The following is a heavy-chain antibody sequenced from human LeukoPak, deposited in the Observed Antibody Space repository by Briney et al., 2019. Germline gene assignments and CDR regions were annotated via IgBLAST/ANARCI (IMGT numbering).Heavy chain of an antibody. CDR1: GFTFSSYS. Sequence: GGSLRLSCAASGFTFSSYSMHWVRQAPGKGLEWVAVISHDSSNKFYTGSVRGRFSISRDNSKNTLYLQMSGLKVEDTAVYYCQTGGHHDFWSGYSDGEFDYWGQGTLVTVSS. CDR2: ISHDSSNK. D-gene: IGHD3-3*01. J-gene: IGHJ4*02. V-gene: IGHV3-30-3*01. CDR3: QTGGHHDFWSGYSDGEFDY.